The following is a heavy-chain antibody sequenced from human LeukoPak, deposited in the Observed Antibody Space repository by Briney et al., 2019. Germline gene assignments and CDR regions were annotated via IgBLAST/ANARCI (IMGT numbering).Heavy chain of an antibody. D-gene: IGHD4-23*01. Sequence: PSETLSLTCALYGGSFSGYYWSWLRQPPGKGLEWIGEINHSGSTNYNPSLKSRVTISVDTSKNQFSLKLSSVTAADTAVYYCASPGTLYGGTAGGDYWGQGTLVTVSS. CDR1: GGSFSGYY. CDR3: ASPGTLYGGTAGGDY. V-gene: IGHV4-34*01. CDR2: INHSGST. J-gene: IGHJ4*02.